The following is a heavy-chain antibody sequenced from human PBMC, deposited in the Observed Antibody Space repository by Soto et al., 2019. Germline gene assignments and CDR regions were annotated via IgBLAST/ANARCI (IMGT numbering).Heavy chain of an antibody. CDR1: GGSISSYY. Sequence: SETLSLTCTVSGGSISSYYWSWIRQPAGKGLEWIGRIYTSGSTNYNPSLKSRVTMSVDTSKNQFSLKLSSVTAADTAVYYCARDRRYYDSSGYYYYFDYWGQGTLVTSPQ. D-gene: IGHD3-22*01. J-gene: IGHJ4*02. CDR2: IYTSGST. CDR3: ARDRRYYDSSGYYYYFDY. V-gene: IGHV4-4*07.